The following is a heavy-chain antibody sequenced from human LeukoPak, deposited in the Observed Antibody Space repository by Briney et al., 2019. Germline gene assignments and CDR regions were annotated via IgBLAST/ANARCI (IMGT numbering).Heavy chain of an antibody. J-gene: IGHJ5*02. CDR1: GFTFDDYG. Sequence: PGGSLRLSCAASGFTFDDYGMSWVRQAPGKGLEWVSGINWNGGSTGYADSVKARFTISRDNAKNSLYLQMNSLRAEDTALYYCARDKGPSGRYSSGLGWFDPWGQGTLVTVSS. V-gene: IGHV3-20*04. CDR2: INWNGGST. CDR3: ARDKGPSGRYSSGLGWFDP. D-gene: IGHD6-19*01.